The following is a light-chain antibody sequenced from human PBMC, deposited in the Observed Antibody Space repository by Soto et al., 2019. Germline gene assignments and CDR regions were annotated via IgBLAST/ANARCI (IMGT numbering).Light chain of an antibody. Sequence: EIVMTQSPATVSVSPGEIVTLSFSASQSVSSNLAWYQQKPGQAPRLLIYGASTRATDIPVRFSGSGSGTEFTLTISSLQSEDFAVYYCQQYNKGPVTFGQGTRLEIK. CDR2: GAS. CDR3: QQYNKGPVT. V-gene: IGKV3-15*01. CDR1: QSVSSN. J-gene: IGKJ5*01.